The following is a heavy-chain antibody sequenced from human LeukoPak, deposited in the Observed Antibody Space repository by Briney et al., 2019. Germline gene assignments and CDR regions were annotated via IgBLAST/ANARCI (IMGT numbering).Heavy chain of an antibody. CDR3: ARPSGYDWADAFDI. Sequence: EASVKVSCKASGYTFTSYGISWVRQAPGQGLEWMGWISDYNGNTNYAQKLQGRVTMTTDTSTSTAYMELRSLRSDDTAVYYCARPSGYDWADAFDIWGQGTMVTVSS. CDR1: GYTFTSYG. CDR2: ISDYNGNT. J-gene: IGHJ3*02. D-gene: IGHD5-12*01. V-gene: IGHV1-18*01.